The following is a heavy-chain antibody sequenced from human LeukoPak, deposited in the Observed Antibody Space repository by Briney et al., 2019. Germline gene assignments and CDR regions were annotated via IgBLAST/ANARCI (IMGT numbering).Heavy chain of an antibody. CDR2: INSGATSE. CDR1: GFIFSNFG. J-gene: IGHJ4*02. CDR3: ARVICTGGSCFQNDY. Sequence: GGSLRLSCTASGFIFSNFGMNWVRQAPGKGLQWVAYINSGATSEYYADSVKGRFTISRDNAKNSLYLQMNSLGVQDTAIYYCARVICTGGSCFQNDYWGQGTLVTVSS. V-gene: IGHV3-48*03. D-gene: IGHD2-8*02.